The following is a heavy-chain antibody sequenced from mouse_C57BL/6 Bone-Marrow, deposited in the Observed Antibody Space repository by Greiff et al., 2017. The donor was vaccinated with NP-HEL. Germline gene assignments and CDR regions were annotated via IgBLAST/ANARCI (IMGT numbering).Heavy chain of an antibody. D-gene: IGHD2-5*01. CDR3: ARNPSYYSNAWFAY. V-gene: IGHV2-2*01. J-gene: IGHJ3*01. CDR1: GFSLTSYG. CDR2: IWSGGST. Sequence: VQVVESGPGLVQPSQSLSITCTVSGFSLTSYGVHWVRQSPGKGLEWLGVIWSGGSTDYNAAFISRLSISKDNSKSQVFFKMNSLQADDTAIYYCARNPSYYSNAWFAYWGQGTLVTVSA.